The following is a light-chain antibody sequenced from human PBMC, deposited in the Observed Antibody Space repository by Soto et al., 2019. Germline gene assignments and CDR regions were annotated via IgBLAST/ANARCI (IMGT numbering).Light chain of an antibody. CDR2: RNS. CDR3: AAWDGNLSGFYV. Sequence: QSVLTQSPSASGTPGQRVTISCSGSASTIGRNYVYWYQQLPGTAPKLLIYRNSQRPSGVPDRFSGSKSGTSASLAISGLRSEDEADYYCAAWDGNLSGFYVCGDGTKVTVL. J-gene: IGLJ1*01. V-gene: IGLV1-47*01. CDR1: ASTIGRNY.